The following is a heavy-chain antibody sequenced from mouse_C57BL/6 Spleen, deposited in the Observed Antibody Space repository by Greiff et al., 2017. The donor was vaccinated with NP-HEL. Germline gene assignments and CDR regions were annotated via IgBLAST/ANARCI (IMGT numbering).Heavy chain of an antibody. V-gene: IGHV1-82*01. J-gene: IGHJ1*03. D-gene: IGHD1-1*01. CDR3: ARYYGSTYWYFDV. Sequence: QVQLQQSGPELVKPGASVKISCKASGYAFSSSWMNWVKQRPGKGLEWIGRIYPGAGDTNYNGKFKGKATLTADKSSSTAYMQLSSLTSEDSAVYFCARYYGSTYWYFDVWGTGTTVTVSS. CDR2: IYPGAGDT. CDR1: GYAFSSSW.